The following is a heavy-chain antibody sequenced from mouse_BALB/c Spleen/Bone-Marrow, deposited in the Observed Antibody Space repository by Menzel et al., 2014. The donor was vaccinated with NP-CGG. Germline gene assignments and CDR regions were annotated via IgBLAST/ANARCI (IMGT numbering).Heavy chain of an antibody. V-gene: IGHV10-1*02. D-gene: IGHD1-2*01. J-gene: IGHJ3*01. CDR2: IRSKSNNYAT. Sequence: DVMLVESGGGLVQPKGSLKLSCAASGFTFNTYAMNWVRQAPGKGLEWVARIRSKSNNYATYYADSVKDRFTISRDGSQSMLYLQMNNLKTEDTAMYYCVRRDYGYGGFAYWGQGTLVTVPA. CDR3: VRRDYGYGGFAY. CDR1: GFTFNTYA.